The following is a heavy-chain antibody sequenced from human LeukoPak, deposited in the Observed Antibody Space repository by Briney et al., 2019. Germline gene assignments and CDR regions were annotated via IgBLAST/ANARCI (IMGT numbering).Heavy chain of an antibody. CDR1: GFTLSSYW. CDR3: AKGGHGSGSYYNPSDAFDI. D-gene: IGHD3-10*01. CDR2: INSDGSST. J-gene: IGHJ3*02. Sequence: QAGGSLRLSCAASGFTLSSYWMHWVRQAPGKGLVWVSRINSDGSSTSYADSVKGRFTISRDNSKNTLYLQMNSLRAEDTAVYYCAKGGHGSGSYYNPSDAFDIWGQGTMVTVSS. V-gene: IGHV3-74*01.